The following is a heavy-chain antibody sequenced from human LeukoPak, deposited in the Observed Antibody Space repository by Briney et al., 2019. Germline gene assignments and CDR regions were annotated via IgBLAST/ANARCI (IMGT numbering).Heavy chain of an antibody. D-gene: IGHD3-10*01. Sequence: GGSLRLSCAASGFTFSDYYMSWIRQAPGKGLEWVSYISSSGSTIYYADSVKGRFTISRDNAKNSLYLQMNSLRAEDTAVYYCARDYYGSGSYYTPPSRAIDYWGQGTLVTVSS. CDR2: ISSSGSTI. V-gene: IGHV3-11*01. CDR3: ARDYYGSGSYYTPPSRAIDY. J-gene: IGHJ4*02. CDR1: GFTFSDYY.